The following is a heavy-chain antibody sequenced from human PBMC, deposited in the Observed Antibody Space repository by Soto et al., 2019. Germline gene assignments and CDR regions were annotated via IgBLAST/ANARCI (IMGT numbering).Heavy chain of an antibody. J-gene: IGHJ6*02. V-gene: IGHV4-4*07. D-gene: IGHD6-13*01. CDR2: IYTSGST. CDR1: DGYISSYY. CDR3: ARVVIGAAAGTGYYHGMDV. Sequence: PSETLSHTCTVSDGYISSYYWSWIRQPAGKGLEWIGRIYTSGSTNYNPSLKSRVTMSVDTSKNQFSLKLSSVTAVDTAVYYCARVVIGAAAGTGYYHGMDVWGQGTTVTVSS.